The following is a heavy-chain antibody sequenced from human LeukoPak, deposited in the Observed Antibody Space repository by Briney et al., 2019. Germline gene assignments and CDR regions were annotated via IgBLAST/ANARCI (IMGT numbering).Heavy chain of an antibody. D-gene: IGHD1-26*01. Sequence: GGSLRLSCAASGFTFSSYAMSWVRQAPGKGPEWVSAISGSGGSTYYADSVKGRFTISRDNAKNSLYLQMNSLGAEDTAVYYCAKGGKWDVTPFDYWGQGTLVTVSS. J-gene: IGHJ4*02. CDR2: ISGSGGST. CDR3: AKGGKWDVTPFDY. V-gene: IGHV3-23*01. CDR1: GFTFSSYA.